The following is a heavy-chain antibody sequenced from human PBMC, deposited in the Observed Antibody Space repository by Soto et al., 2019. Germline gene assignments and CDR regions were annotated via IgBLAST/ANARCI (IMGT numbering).Heavy chain of an antibody. CDR3: TTSPGYFDY. Sequence: GGSLRLSCAASGFTFSNTWMSWVRRAPGKGLEWVGRFKSKTDGGTTDYAAPVKGRFTISRDDSKNTLYLQMNSLRTEDTAVYYCTTSPGYFDYWGQGTLVTVSS. CDR1: GFTFSNTW. J-gene: IGHJ4*02. V-gene: IGHV3-15*01. CDR2: FKSKTDGGTT.